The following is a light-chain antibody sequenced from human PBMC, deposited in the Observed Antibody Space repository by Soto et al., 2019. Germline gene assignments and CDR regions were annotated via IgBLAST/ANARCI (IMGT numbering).Light chain of an antibody. Sequence: DIVMTQSPDSLVVSLGERATINCKSSQSVLHRSNNKNYLAWYQQKPGQPPKLLIYWASTRESGVPDRFSGRGSGTDFTLTISSLQAEDVAVYYCQEYYSTPPTFTFGQGTKLEI. CDR2: WAS. J-gene: IGKJ2*01. CDR1: QSVLHRSNNKNY. V-gene: IGKV4-1*01. CDR3: QEYYSTPPTFT.